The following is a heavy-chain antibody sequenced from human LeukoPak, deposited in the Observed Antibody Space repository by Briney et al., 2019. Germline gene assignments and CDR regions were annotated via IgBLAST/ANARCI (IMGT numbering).Heavy chain of an antibody. CDR1: GGSISSGSYY. CDR2: IYTSGST. Sequence: PSETLSLTCTVSGGSISSGSYYWSWIRQPAGKGLEWIGRIYTSGSTNYNPSLKSRVTISVDTSKNQFSLKLSSVTAADTAVYYCARQTYDSWSGPIDYWGQGTLVTVSS. CDR3: ARQTYDSWSGPIDY. D-gene: IGHD3-3*01. V-gene: IGHV4-61*02. J-gene: IGHJ4*02.